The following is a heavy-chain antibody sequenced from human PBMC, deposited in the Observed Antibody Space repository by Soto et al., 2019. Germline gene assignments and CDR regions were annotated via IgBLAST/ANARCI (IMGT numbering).Heavy chain of an antibody. Sequence: QPGGSLRLSCAASGFTFSNQWMNWVRQAPGKGLEWVANIKQDGTEKGYVDSVKGRFTISRDNARNSLYLQMNSLRDEDTAMYYCAREIAGRLGWFDLCGQGPMVTVSS. CDR1: GFTFSNQW. D-gene: IGHD3-16*01. CDR3: AREIAGRLGWFDL. J-gene: IGHJ5*02. V-gene: IGHV3-7*01. CDR2: IKQDGTEK.